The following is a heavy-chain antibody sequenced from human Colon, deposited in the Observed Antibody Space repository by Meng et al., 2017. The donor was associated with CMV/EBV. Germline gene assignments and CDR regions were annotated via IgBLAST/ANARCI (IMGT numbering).Heavy chain of an antibody. J-gene: IGHJ6*02. D-gene: IGHD2-2*01. Sequence: GGSLRLSCAASGFTFSSYAIHWVRQAPGKGLEWVAVISYDGSNKYYAASVKGRFIISRDNSENTLYLQMNSLRAEDTAVYYCAREVHYQLRYDYYYGMDVWGQGTTVTSP. CDR1: GFTFSSYA. CDR2: ISYDGSNK. V-gene: IGHV3-30-3*01. CDR3: AREVHYQLRYDYYYGMDV.